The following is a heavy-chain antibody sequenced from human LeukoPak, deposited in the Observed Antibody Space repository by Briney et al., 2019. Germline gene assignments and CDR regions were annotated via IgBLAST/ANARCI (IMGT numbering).Heavy chain of an antibody. CDR3: ASGRWLHLDH. D-gene: IGHD5-24*01. CDR2: ISYDGSNK. V-gene: IGHV3-30*03. J-gene: IGHJ4*02. Sequence: PGRSLRLSCAASGFTFSSYGMHWVRQAPGKGLEWVAVISYDGSNKYYADSVKGRFTISRDNSKNTVYLQMKSLRVEDTAVYYCASGRWLHLDHWGQGTLVSVSS. CDR1: GFTFSSYG.